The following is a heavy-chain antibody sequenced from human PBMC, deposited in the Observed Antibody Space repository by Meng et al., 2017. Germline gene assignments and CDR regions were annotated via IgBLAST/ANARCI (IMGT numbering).Heavy chain of an antibody. V-gene: IGHV4/OR15-8*02. J-gene: IGHJ4*02. CDR2: IYHGGNT. CDR1: GGSSSSVDW. CDR3: ASWIYSCGWQ. Sequence: QVPRQESGPGLVKPSGTLSLTCVVPGGSSSSVDWWSWVRQPPGKGLEWIGEIYHGGNTNYNPSLKSRVTISIDKSKNQFSLKLSSVTAADTAVYYCASWIYSCGWQWGQGTLVTVSS. D-gene: IGHD6-19*01.